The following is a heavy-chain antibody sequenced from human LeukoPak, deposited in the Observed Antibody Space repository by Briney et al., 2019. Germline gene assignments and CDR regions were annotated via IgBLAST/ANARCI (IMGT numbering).Heavy chain of an antibody. CDR3: ARCGCSSTSCYAGYWFDP. J-gene: IGHJ5*02. Sequence: ASVKVSCTASGYTFTSYGISWVRQAPGQGLEWMGWISAYNGNTNYAQKLQGRVTMTTDTSTSTAYMELRSLRSDDTAVYYCARCGCSSTSCYAGYWFDPWGQGTLVTVSS. V-gene: IGHV1-18*01. CDR1: GYTFTSYG. CDR2: ISAYNGNT. D-gene: IGHD2-2*01.